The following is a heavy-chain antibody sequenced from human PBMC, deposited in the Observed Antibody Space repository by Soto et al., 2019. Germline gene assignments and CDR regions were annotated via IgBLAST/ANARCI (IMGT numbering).Heavy chain of an antibody. CDR2: INAGNGNT. D-gene: IGHD3-16*01. J-gene: IGHJ4*02. Sequence: QVQLVQSGAEVKKPGASVKVSCKASGYTFTSYAMHWVRQAPGQRLEWMGWINAGNGNTKYSQKFQGRVTITRDTAASTAYMELSSLRSEDTAVYYCANALGLYYFDYWGEGTLVTVSS. CDR3: ANALGLYYFDY. V-gene: IGHV1-3*01. CDR1: GYTFTSYA.